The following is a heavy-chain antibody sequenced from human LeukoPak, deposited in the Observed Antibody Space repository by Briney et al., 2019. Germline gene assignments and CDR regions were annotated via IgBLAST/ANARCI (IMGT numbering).Heavy chain of an antibody. CDR2: ISGNNDNP. V-gene: IGHV1-18*01. D-gene: IGHD2-21*02. CDR3: ARSPTSDWVAYFDF. CDR1: GYTFSNFG. Sequence: ASVKVSCKTSGYTFSNFGINWVRQAPGQGLEWMGWISGNNDNPNYGQKLQGRVTMTTDTSTSTAYMELRSLRSDDTAVYYCARSPTSDWVAYFDFWGQGTLVTVSS. J-gene: IGHJ4*02.